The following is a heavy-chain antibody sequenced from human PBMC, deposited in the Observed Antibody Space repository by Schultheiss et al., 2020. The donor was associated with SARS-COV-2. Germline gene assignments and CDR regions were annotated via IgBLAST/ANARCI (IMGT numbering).Heavy chain of an antibody. CDR2: IYSGGST. Sequence: GGSLRLSCAASGFTFSSYAMSWVRQAPGKGLEWVSVIYSGGSTYYADSVKGRFTISRDNAKNSLYLQMNSLRAEDTAVYYCARASGSFNYYYMDVWGKGTTVTVSS. V-gene: IGHV3-66*01. CDR1: GFTFSSYA. D-gene: IGHD1-26*01. CDR3: ARASGSFNYYYMDV. J-gene: IGHJ6*03.